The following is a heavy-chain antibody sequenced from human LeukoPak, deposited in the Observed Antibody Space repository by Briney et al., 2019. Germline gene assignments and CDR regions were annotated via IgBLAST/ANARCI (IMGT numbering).Heavy chain of an antibody. V-gene: IGHV3-20*04. Sequence: PGGSLRLSCAASAFNFDDYGMSWVRQVPGKGLEWVSGINLNGGSIGYADSVKGRFTISRDNSKNTVYLQMNSLRAEDTAVYYCAKDRKTIGGDYYYYYMDVWGKGTTVTVSS. CDR1: AFNFDDYG. CDR3: AKDRKTIGGDYYYYYMDV. D-gene: IGHD4/OR15-4a*01. CDR2: INLNGGSI. J-gene: IGHJ6*03.